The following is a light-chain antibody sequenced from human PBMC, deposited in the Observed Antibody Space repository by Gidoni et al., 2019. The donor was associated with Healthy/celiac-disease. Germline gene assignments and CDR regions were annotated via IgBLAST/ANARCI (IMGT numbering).Light chain of an antibody. CDR3: QQLNSYPDT. J-gene: IGKJ2*01. V-gene: IGKV1-9*01. CDR1: QGISSY. CDR2: AAS. Sequence: DIQFTQSPSFLSASVGDRVTITCRASQGISSYLAWYQQKPGKAPKLLIYAASTLQSGVPSRFSGSGSGTEFTLTISSLQPEDFATYYCQQLNSYPDTFXXXTKLEIK.